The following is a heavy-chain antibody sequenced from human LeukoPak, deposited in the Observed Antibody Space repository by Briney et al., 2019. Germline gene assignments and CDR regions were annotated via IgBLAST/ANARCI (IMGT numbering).Heavy chain of an antibody. V-gene: IGHV1-69*05. CDR2: IIPIFGTA. CDR3: ARGIFDDFWSGYLLSFYFDY. J-gene: IGHJ4*02. CDR1: GGTFSSYA. D-gene: IGHD3-3*01. Sequence: SVKVSXKASGGTFSSYAISWVRQAPGQGLEWMGGIIPIFGTANYAQKFQGRVTITTDESTSTAYMELSSLRSEDTAVYYCARGIFDDFWSGYLLSFYFDYWGQGTLVTVSS.